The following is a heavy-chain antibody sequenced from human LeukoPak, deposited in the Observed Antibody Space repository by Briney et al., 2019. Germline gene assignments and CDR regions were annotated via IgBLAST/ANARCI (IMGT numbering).Heavy chain of an antibody. CDR1: GFTFNNAW. J-gene: IGHJ4*02. V-gene: IGHV3-15*07. Sequence: GGSLRLSCAASGFTFNNAWKNWVRQAPGPGLEWVGRIKSQTDGGTTGYAAPVEGRFTISRDDSTSTLYLQMNSLNTEDTAVYYCTSSNYFYDSNAWYWGQGALVTVSS. CDR3: TSSNYFYDSNAWY. D-gene: IGHD3-22*01. CDR2: IKSQTDGGTT.